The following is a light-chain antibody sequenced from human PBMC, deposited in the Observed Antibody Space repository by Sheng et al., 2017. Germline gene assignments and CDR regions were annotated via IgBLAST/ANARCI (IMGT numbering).Light chain of an antibody. J-gene: IGKJ1*01. V-gene: IGKV3-20*01. CDR3: QQYGSSPPWT. Sequence: EIVLTQSPGTLSLSPGERATLSCRASQSVSSSYLAWYQQKPGQAPRLLLYGASTRASDIPARFSGSGSGTDFTLTISRLEPEDFAVYYCQQYGSSPPWTFGQGTKLEIK. CDR2: GAS. CDR1: QSVSSSY.